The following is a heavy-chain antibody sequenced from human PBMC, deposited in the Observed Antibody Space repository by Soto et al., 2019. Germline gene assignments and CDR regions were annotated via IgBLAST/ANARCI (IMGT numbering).Heavy chain of an antibody. CDR3: AKDQIAARPLAPYYCFGMDV. D-gene: IGHD6-6*01. CDR2: ISGSGGST. J-gene: IGHJ6*02. CDR1: GFTFSSYA. V-gene: IGHV3-23*01. Sequence: PGGSLRLSCAASGFTFSSYAMSWVRQAPGKGLEWVSAISGSGGSTYYADSVKGRFTISRDNSKNTLYLQMNSLRAEDTAVYYCAKDQIAARPLAPYYCFGMDVWGQGTTVTVSS.